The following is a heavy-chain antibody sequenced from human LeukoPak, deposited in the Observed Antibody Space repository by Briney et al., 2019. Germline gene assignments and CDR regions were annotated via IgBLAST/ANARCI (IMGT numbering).Heavy chain of an antibody. Sequence: QPGGSLRLSCAASGFTFSNYWMTWVRQAPGKGLEWVANINQDGSEKNYVDSVKGRFTISRDNAKNSLYLQMNSLRAEDTAVYYCARDSERSNWDWGQGTLVTVSS. V-gene: IGHV3-7*01. CDR2: INQDGSEK. CDR3: ARDSERSNWD. J-gene: IGHJ4*02. D-gene: IGHD6-13*01. CDR1: GFTFSNYW.